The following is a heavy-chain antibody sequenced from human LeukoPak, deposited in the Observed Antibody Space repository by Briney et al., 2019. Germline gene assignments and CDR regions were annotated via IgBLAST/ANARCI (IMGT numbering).Heavy chain of an antibody. V-gene: IGHV3-23*01. Sequence: GGSLRLSCLTSGFTLSTNAMSWVRQAPGKGLEWVSAISGSGGSTYYADSVKGRFTISRDNSKNTLYLQMNSLRAEDTAVYYCAYSSSWYGIYFDYWGQGTLVTVSS. CDR3: AYSSSWYGIYFDY. D-gene: IGHD6-13*01. CDR1: GFTLSTNA. J-gene: IGHJ4*02. CDR2: ISGSGGST.